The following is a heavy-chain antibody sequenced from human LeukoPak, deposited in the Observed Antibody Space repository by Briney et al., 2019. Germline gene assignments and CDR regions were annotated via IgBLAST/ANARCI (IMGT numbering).Heavy chain of an antibody. D-gene: IGHD3-22*01. V-gene: IGHV3-7*01. CDR2: IKQDGSEK. CDR1: GFTFSSYW. CDR3: AAQRQRITMIVAGGWFDP. Sequence: PGGSLRLSCAASGFTFSSYWMSWVRQAPGKGLEWVANIKQDGSEKYYVDSVKGRFTISRDNAKNSLYLQMNSLRTEDTAVYYCAAQRQRITMIVAGGWFDPWGQGTLVTVSS. J-gene: IGHJ5*02.